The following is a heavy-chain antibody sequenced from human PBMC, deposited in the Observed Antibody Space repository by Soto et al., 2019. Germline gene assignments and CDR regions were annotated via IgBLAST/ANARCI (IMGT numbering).Heavy chain of an antibody. Sequence: ASVKVSCKASGYTFTSYDIYWVRQATGQGLEWMGWINPNTGNSGYAQKFQGRVTMTSDTSISTAHMELSSLRSEDTAVYYSARLAETTGWNGLGADKYYFDFWGQGTLVTVSS. CDR1: GYTFTSYD. CDR2: INPNTGNS. D-gene: IGHD1-1*01. J-gene: IGHJ4*02. V-gene: IGHV1-8*01. CDR3: ARLAETTGWNGLGADKYYFDF.